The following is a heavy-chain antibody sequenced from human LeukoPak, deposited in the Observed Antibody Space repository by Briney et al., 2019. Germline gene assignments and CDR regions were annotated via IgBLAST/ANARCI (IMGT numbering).Heavy chain of an antibody. Sequence: NPGGSLRLSCAASGFTFSSYSMNWVRQAPGKGLEWVSSISSSSSYIYYADSVKGRFTISRDNAKNSLYLQMNSLRAEDTAVYYCARDPTTVTQGGDYFDYWGQGTLVTVSS. V-gene: IGHV3-21*01. CDR3: ARDPTTVTQGGDYFDY. CDR1: GFTFSSYS. D-gene: IGHD4-17*01. CDR2: ISSSSSYI. J-gene: IGHJ4*02.